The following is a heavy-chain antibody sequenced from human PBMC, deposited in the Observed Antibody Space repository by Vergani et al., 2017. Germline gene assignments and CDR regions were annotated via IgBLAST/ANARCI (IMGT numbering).Heavy chain of an antibody. Sequence: VQLLESGGGLVQPGGSLRLSCAASGFTFSSYAISWVRQAPGQGLEWMGGIIPIFGTANYAQKFQGRVTITADESTSTAYMELSSLRSEDTAVYYCAREDARVFDIWGQGTMVTVSS. CDR1: GFTFSSYA. CDR2: IIPIFGTA. V-gene: IGHV1-69*01. J-gene: IGHJ3*02. CDR3: AREDARVFDI.